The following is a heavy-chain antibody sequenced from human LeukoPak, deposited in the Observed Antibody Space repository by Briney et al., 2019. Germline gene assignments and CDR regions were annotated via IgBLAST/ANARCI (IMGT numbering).Heavy chain of an antibody. CDR2: IHDSDNT. D-gene: IGHD3-3*01. CDR3: AKGRRTIFGVVTPHFDY. V-gene: IGHV4-59*01. J-gene: IGHJ4*02. CDR1: GGSISSYY. Sequence: SETLSLTCTVSGGSISSYYWSWIRQSPGKGLEWIGYIHDSDNTYYSPSLKSRVTISVDTSKNQFSLRVNSMTAADTAVYYCAKGRRTIFGVVTPHFDYWGQGTLVTVSS.